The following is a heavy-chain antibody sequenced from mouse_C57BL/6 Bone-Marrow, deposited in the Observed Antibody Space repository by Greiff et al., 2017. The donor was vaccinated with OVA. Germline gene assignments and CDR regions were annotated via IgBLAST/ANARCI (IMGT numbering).Heavy chain of an antibody. CDR1: GYTFTSYW. Sequence: VQLQQSGAELAKPGASVKLSCKASGYTFTSYWMHWVKQRPGQGLEWIGYINPSSGYTKYNQKFKDKATLTVDKSYSTAYMQLSSLTYEDSAVYYCARGGGFYYYAKDYWDQGTAVTVSS. CDR2: INPSSGYT. V-gene: IGHV1-7*01. CDR3: ARGGGFYYYAKDY. J-gene: IGHJ4*01.